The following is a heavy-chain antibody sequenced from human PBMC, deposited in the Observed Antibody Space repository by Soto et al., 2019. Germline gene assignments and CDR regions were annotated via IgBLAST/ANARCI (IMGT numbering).Heavy chain of an antibody. Sequence: QVQLQESGPGLVKPSETLSLTCTVSGGSISSYYWSWIRQPPGKGLEWIGYMYYSGSTNYNPSLKSRVTISVDTSKNQFSLKLSSVPAADTAVYYCARRWGWSVDYWGQGTLVTVSS. CDR1: GGSISSYY. CDR2: MYYSGST. J-gene: IGHJ4*02. CDR3: ARRWGWSVDY. V-gene: IGHV4-59*08. D-gene: IGHD6-19*01.